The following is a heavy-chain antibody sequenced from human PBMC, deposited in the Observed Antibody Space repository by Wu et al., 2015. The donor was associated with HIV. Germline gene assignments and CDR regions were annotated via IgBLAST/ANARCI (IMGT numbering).Heavy chain of an antibody. Sequence: VQLVQSGAEVKKPGGTVKISCKVSGYTFTDYYMQWVQQAPGKGLEWMGWINPHNGATTYAPKFQGRVTMTRDTSTSTVYMELSWLRSDDTAVYYCARGLTVIVVPLKYWGQGTLVTVSS. CDR3: ARGLTVIVVPLKY. D-gene: IGHD3-22*01. CDR1: GYTFTDYY. V-gene: IGHV1-2*02. J-gene: IGHJ4*02. CDR2: INPHNGAT.